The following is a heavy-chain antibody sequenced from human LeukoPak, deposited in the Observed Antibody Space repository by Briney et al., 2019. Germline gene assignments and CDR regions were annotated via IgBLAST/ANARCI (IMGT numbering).Heavy chain of an antibody. D-gene: IGHD6-13*01. CDR1: GFTFSSYG. CDR2: ISYDGSNK. V-gene: IGHV3-30*18. J-gene: IGHJ6*03. Sequence: GRSLRLSCAASGFTFSSYGMHWVRQAPGKGLEWVAVISYDGSNKYYADSVKGRFTISRDNSKNTLYLQMNSLRAEDTAVYYCAKDQTYSSSWYPPSYMDVWGKGTTVTVSS. CDR3: AKDQTYSSSWYPPSYMDV.